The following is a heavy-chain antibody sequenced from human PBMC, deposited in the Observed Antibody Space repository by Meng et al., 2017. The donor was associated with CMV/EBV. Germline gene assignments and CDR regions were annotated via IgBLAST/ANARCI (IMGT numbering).Heavy chain of an antibody. CDR2: IWYDGSNK. CDR3: AKAPRDYYGMDV. J-gene: IGHJ6*02. CDR1: GFTFSSYG. V-gene: IGHV3-33*06. Sequence: GESLKISCAASGFTFSSYGMHWVRQAPGKGLEWVAVIWYDGSNKYYADSVKGRFTIPRDNSKNTLYLQMNSLRAEDTAVYYCAKAPRDYYGMDVWGQGTTVTVSS.